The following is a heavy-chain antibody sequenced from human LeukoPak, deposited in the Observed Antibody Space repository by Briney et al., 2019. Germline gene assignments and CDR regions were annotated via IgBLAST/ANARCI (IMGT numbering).Heavy chain of an antibody. Sequence: GGSLRLSCAASGFTFSDYYMSWIRQAPGKGLEWVAYITSSGADIYYADSVKGRFTISRDNAKTALFLRMNSLRVEDTATYYCASDIVATSGDFWGQGPLVSVSS. J-gene: IGHJ4*02. V-gene: IGHV3-11*01. D-gene: IGHD5-12*01. CDR2: ITSSGADI. CDR1: GFTFSDYY. CDR3: ASDIVATSGDF.